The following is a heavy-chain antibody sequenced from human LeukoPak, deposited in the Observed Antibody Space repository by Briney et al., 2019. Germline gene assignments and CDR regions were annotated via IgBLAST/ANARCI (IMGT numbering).Heavy chain of an antibody. CDR2: IYTSGST. J-gene: IGHJ6*02. V-gene: IGHV4-61*02. CDR1: GGSISSGGYY. CDR3: ARDGSLNGWFTELHYYYYGMDV. Sequence: SETLSLTCTVSGGSISSGGYYWSWIRQPAGRGLEWIGRIYTSGSTNYNPSLKSRVTMSVDTSKNQFSLKLSSVTAADTAVYYCARDGSLNGWFTELHYYYYGMDVWGQGTTVTVSS. D-gene: IGHD6-19*01.